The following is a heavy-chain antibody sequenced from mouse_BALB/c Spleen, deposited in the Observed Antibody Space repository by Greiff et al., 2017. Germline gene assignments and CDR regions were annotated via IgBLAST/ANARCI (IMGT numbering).Heavy chain of an antibody. Sequence: QVQLKQSGAELVRPGTSVKISCKASGYTFTNYWLGWVKQRPGHGLEWIGDIYPGGGYTNYNEKFKGKATLTADTSSSTAYMQLSSLTSEDSAVYFCARGSYDGPSFAYWGQGTLVTVSA. CDR1: GYTFTNYW. V-gene: IGHV1-63*02. CDR2: IYPGGGYT. D-gene: IGHD2-3*01. J-gene: IGHJ3*01. CDR3: ARGSYDGPSFAY.